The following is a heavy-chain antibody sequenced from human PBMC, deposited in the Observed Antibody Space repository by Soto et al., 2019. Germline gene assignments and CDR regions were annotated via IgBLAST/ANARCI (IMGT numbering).Heavy chain of an antibody. CDR1: GFTFSSYG. Sequence: QVQLVESGGGVVQPGRSLRLSCAASGFTFSSYGMHWVRQAPGKGLEWVAVISYDGSNKYYADSVKGRFTISRDNSKNTLYLQMNSLRAEDTAVYYGAKSSGITGTGPLDYWGQGTLVTVSS. V-gene: IGHV3-30*18. CDR2: ISYDGSNK. D-gene: IGHD1-20*01. CDR3: AKSSGITGTGPLDY. J-gene: IGHJ4*02.